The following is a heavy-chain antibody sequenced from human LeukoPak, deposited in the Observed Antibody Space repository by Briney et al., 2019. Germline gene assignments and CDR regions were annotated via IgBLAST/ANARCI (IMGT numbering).Heavy chain of an antibody. Sequence: ASVKVSCKASGYTFTSYGISWVRQAPGQGLEWMGWISVYNGNTNYAQKLQGRVTMTTDTSTSTAYMELRSLRSDDTAVYYCARDLSHYEILTGYDYWGQGTLVTVSS. CDR2: ISVYNGNT. CDR1: GYTFTSYG. D-gene: IGHD3-9*01. CDR3: ARDLSHYEILTGYDY. J-gene: IGHJ4*02. V-gene: IGHV1-18*04.